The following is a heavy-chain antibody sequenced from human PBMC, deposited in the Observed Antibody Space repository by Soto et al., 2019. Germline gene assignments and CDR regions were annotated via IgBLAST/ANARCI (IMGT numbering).Heavy chain of an antibody. CDR3: AKDRRVVGVAAPFDY. D-gene: IGHD6-19*01. Sequence: QVQLVESGGGVVQPGRSLRLSCAASGFTFSSYGMHWVRQAPGKGLEWVGVISYDGSNKYYADSVKGRFTITRDNSKNALYLQMNSMRAEDTAVYYCAKDRRVVGVAAPFDYWGQGTLVTVSS. CDR1: GFTFSSYG. CDR2: ISYDGSNK. V-gene: IGHV3-30*18. J-gene: IGHJ4*02.